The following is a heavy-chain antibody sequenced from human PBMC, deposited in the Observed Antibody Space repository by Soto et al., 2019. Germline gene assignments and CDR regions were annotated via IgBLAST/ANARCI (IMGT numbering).Heavy chain of an antibody. J-gene: IGHJ4*02. Sequence: QVQLVQSGAEVKKPGASVKVSCKASGYTFTSYGISWVRQAPGQGLEWMGWISAYNGNTNYAQKLQGRVTMTTDTSTSTAYMELRSLRSDDTAVYYCATDQRITIFGVVIPNYWGQGTLVTVSS. CDR3: ATDQRITIFGVVIPNY. CDR2: ISAYNGNT. V-gene: IGHV1-18*01. CDR1: GYTFTSYG. D-gene: IGHD3-3*01.